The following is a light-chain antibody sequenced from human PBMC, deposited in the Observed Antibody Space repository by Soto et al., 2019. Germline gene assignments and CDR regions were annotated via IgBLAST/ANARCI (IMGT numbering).Light chain of an antibody. CDR3: CSYAGSPFV. CDR2: DVT. J-gene: IGLJ1*01. V-gene: IGLV2-23*02. Sequence: QSDLAQPASVSGFPGQSSTISCTGTSSDIGAYTLVSWYQQHPGKAPKIIIYDVTQRPSGISNRFSGSKSGNTASLTISGLQAEDEADYYCCSYAGSPFVFGTGTKVTVL. CDR1: SSDIGAYTL.